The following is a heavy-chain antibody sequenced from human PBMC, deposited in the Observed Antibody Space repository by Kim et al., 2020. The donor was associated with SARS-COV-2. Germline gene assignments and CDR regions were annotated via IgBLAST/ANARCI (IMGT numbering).Heavy chain of an antibody. CDR3: ARPANPYSYGPVEY. Sequence: SETLSLTCTVSGGSISNYYWSWIRQPPGKGLEWIGYIYYTGSTNYNPSLKSRVTISVDTSKNQFSLKLRSVTAADTAVYYCARPANPYSYGPVEYWGQGTLVTVSS. CDR1: GGSISNYY. CDR2: IYYTGST. J-gene: IGHJ4*02. V-gene: IGHV4-59*08. D-gene: IGHD5-18*01.